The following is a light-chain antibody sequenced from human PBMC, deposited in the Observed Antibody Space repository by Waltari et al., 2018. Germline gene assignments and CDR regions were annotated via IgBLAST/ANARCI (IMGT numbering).Light chain of an antibody. CDR2: RNN. CDR3: AAWDDSLSGVV. CDR1: SSNIGRNY. V-gene: IGLV1-47*01. J-gene: IGLJ2*01. Sequence: QSVLTQPPPASGTPGQRVTISCSGSSSNIGRNYVYWYQQLPGTAPKLLIYRNNQRPSGVPDRFSGSKSGTSASLAISGLRSEDEADYYCAAWDDSLSGVVFGGGTKLTVL.